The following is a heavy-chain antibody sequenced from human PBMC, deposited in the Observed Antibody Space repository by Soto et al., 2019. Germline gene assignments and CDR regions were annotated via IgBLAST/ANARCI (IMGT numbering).Heavy chain of an antibody. J-gene: IGHJ4*02. CDR2: ISAYNGNT. D-gene: IGHD2-2*01. Sequence: QVQLVQSGAEVKKPGASVKVSCKASGYTFTSYHISWVRQAPGQGIEWMGWISAYNGNTNYEQKLQGRVTMTTDTATSRAYMELRRLRSDDTAVYYCAREGPPSLNWCQGTLVTVSS. CDR3: AREGPPSLN. CDR1: GYTFTSYH. V-gene: IGHV1-18*01.